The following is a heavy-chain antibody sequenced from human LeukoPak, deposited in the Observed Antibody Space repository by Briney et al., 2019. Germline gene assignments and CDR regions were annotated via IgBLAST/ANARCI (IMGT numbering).Heavy chain of an antibody. Sequence: RSGGSLRLSCAASGFTFTNYAMSWVRQAPGKGLEWVSCTGASGITTHYAGSVKGRFTISRDNSKNTLYLQMNSLRAEDTAVYYCAKDLSEGYSGSYYPVWYYYYYGMDVWGQGTTVTVSS. D-gene: IGHD1-26*01. CDR2: TGASGITT. J-gene: IGHJ6*02. CDR3: AKDLSEGYSGSYYPVWYYYYYGMDV. CDR1: GFTFTNYA. V-gene: IGHV3-23*01.